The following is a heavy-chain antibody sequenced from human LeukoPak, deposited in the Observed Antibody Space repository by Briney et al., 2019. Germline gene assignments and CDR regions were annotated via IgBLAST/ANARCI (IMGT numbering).Heavy chain of an antibody. J-gene: IGHJ4*02. CDR2: INPTSGGS. D-gene: IGHD3-22*01. V-gene: IGHV1-2*02. Sequence: GASVNVSCQTSGHTSTGHYIQWTRQAPGQGLEWMGWINPTSGGSTFAQKFQGRLSMTRETSSNTVYMEVRRLASDDTAVYFCARGIQVWLSTSSDFDYWGQGTLVTVSS. CDR3: ARGIQVWLSTSSDFDY. CDR1: GHTSTGHY.